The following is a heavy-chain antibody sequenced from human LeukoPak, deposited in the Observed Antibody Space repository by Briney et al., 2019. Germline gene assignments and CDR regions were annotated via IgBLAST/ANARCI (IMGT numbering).Heavy chain of an antibody. D-gene: IGHD1-26*01. Sequence: PSETLSLTCSVSGASISGGTYYWGWIRQPPGKGLEWIGSVYYTGSTYDNPSLKSRVTISVDTSKNQFSLKLSSVTAADTAVYYCARRGGSGRAFDYWGQGTLVTVSS. V-gene: IGHV4-39*01. CDR3: ARRGGSGRAFDY. J-gene: IGHJ4*02. CDR1: GASISGGTYY. CDR2: VYYTGST.